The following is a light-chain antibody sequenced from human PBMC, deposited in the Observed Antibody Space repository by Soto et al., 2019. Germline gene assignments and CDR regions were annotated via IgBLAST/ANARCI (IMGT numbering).Light chain of an antibody. V-gene: IGKV3-11*01. CDR1: QSVSSY. CDR3: QQRSNWPPAT. Sequence: EIVLTQSPATLSLSPGERATLSCRASQSVSSYLAWYQQKPGQAPRLLIYDASNRATGIPARFSGSGSGTDFTLTISSRVQEDFAVYYCQQRSNWPPATFGQGTKVEIK. CDR2: DAS. J-gene: IGKJ1*01.